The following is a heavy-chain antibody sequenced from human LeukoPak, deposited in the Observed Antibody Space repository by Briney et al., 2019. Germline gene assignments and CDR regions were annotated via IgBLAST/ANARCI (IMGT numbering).Heavy chain of an antibody. V-gene: IGHV3-23*01. CDR2: ISGSGGST. CDR3: AKSYETDTGSDY. Sequence: QPGRSPRLSCAASGFTFSSYAMSWVRQAPGKGLEWVSAISGSGGSTYYADSVKGRFTISRDNSKNTLYLQMNSLRAEDTAVYYCAKSYETDTGSDYWGQGTLVTVSS. CDR1: GFTFSSYA. J-gene: IGHJ4*02. D-gene: IGHD3-22*01.